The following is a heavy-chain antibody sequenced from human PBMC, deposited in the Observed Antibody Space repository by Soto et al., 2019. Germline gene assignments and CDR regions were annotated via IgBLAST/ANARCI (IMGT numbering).Heavy chain of an antibody. Sequence: QVQLQQWGAGLLKPSETLSLTCAVYGGSFSGYYWSCIRQPQGRGLEWIGEINHSGSTNYNPSLKSRVTISVDTSKNQFSLKLSSVTAADTAVYYCASGAGTTRLRYWGQGTLVTVSS. CDR1: GGSFSGYY. CDR3: ASGAGTTRLRY. V-gene: IGHV4-34*01. CDR2: INHSGST. D-gene: IGHD1-1*01. J-gene: IGHJ4*02.